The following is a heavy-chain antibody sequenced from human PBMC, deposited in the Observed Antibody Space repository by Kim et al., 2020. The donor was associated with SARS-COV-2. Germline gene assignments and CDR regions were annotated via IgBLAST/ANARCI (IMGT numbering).Heavy chain of an antibody. CDR3: ARVRQGSSLDY. J-gene: IGHJ4*02. Sequence: RYYTAAVKGRFTIARDNSQNTLYLQMNSLRAEDTAVYYCARVRQGSSLDYWGQGILVTVSS. D-gene: IGHD3-10*01. CDR2: R. V-gene: IGHV3-33*01.